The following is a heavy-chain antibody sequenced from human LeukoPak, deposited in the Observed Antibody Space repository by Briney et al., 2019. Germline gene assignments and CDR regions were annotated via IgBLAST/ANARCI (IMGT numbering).Heavy chain of an antibody. CDR3: ARVLEDAFDI. CDR2: ISAYNGNT. CDR1: GYTFTIYG. J-gene: IGHJ3*02. Sequence: ASVKLSCTASGYTFTIYGISWGRQAPGQGLEWMGWISAYNGNTNYAQKLQGRVTMTTDTSTSTAYMELRSLRSDDTAVYYCARVLEDAFDIWGQGTMVTVSS. D-gene: IGHD1-1*01. V-gene: IGHV1-18*01.